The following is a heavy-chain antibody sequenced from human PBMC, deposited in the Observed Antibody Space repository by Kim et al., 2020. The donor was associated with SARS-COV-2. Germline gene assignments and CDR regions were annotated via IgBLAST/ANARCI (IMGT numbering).Heavy chain of an antibody. CDR3: AREVGSSSSNWFDP. CDR2: ISYDGSNK. Sequence: GGSLRLSCAASGFTFSSYGMHWVRQAPGKGLEWVAVISYDGSNKYYADSVKGRFTISRDNSKNTLYLQMNSLRAEDTAVYYCAREVGSSSSNWFDPWGQGTLVTVSS. V-gene: IGHV3-33*05. D-gene: IGHD6-13*01. CDR1: GFTFSSYG. J-gene: IGHJ5*02.